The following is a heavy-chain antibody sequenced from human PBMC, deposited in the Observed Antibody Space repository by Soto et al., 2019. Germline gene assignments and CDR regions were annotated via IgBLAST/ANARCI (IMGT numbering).Heavy chain of an antibody. Sequence: SGPTLVNPTQTLTLTCTFSGFSLSTIGMRVSWIRQPPGKALEWLARIDWDDDKFYSTSLKTRLTISKDTSKNQVVLTMTNMDPVDTATYYCARIDSSGRAWDYWGQGTLFTVSS. CDR3: ARIDSSGRAWDY. CDR2: IDWDDDK. V-gene: IGHV2-70*04. J-gene: IGHJ4*02. D-gene: IGHD3-22*01. CDR1: GFSLSTIGMR.